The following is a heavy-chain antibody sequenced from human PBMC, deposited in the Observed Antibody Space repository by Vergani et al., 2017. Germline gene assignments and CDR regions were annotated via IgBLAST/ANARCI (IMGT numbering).Heavy chain of an antibody. D-gene: IGHD3-10*01. V-gene: IGHV4-59*01. Sequence: QVQLQESGPGLVKPSETLSLTCTVPGGSISSYYWSWIRQPPGKGLEWIGYIYYSGSTNYNPSLKSRVTISVDTSKNQFSLKLSSVTAADTAVYYCAREAAMVRYYYYMDVWGKGTTVTVSS. CDR3: AREAAMVRYYYYMDV. CDR2: IYYSGST. CDR1: GGSISSYY. J-gene: IGHJ6*03.